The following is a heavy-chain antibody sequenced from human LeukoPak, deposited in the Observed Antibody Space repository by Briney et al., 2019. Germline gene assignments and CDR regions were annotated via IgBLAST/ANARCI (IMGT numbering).Heavy chain of an antibody. V-gene: IGHV4-59*01. CDR3: ARGPGSFGY. CDR2: IYYSGST. D-gene: IGHD3-10*01. Sequence: SETLSLTCTVSGGSISSFYWSWTRQPPGKGLEWIGYIYYSGSTNYNPSLKSRVTISVDTSKNQFSLKLSSVTAADTAVYYCARGPGSFGYWGQGTLVTVSS. CDR1: GGSISSFY. J-gene: IGHJ4*02.